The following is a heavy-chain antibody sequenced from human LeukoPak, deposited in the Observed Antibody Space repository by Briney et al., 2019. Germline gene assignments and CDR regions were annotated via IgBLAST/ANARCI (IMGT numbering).Heavy chain of an antibody. CDR2: MNPNSGNT. CDR1: GYTFTSYG. V-gene: IGHV1-8*02. CDR3: ARGPLRAFGE. Sequence: SVKVSCKASGYTFTSYGISWVRQAPGQGLEWMGWMNPNSGNTGYAQKFQGRVTMTGNTSISTAYMELSSLRSEDTAVYYCARGPLRAFGEWGQGTLVTVSS. J-gene: IGHJ4*02. D-gene: IGHD3-10*01.